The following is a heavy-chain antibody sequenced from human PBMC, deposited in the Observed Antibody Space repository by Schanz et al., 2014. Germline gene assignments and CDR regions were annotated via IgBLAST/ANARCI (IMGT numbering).Heavy chain of an antibody. J-gene: IGHJ3*02. CDR3: ARSPSIVATPGDPFDI. V-gene: IGHV4-59*01. Sequence: QVQLQESGPGLVKPSETLSLTCTVSGGSIRSYYWSWIRQPPGKGLEWIGYIYHSGNTNYNPSLKSRLTKPVDTSKTQFPLKLSSVPAADTAVYYCARSPSIVATPGDPFDIWGQGKMVTASS. D-gene: IGHD1-26*01. CDR2: IYHSGNT. CDR1: GGSIRSYY.